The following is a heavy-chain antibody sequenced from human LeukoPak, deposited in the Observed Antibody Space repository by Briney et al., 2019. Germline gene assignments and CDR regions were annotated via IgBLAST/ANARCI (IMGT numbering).Heavy chain of an antibody. V-gene: IGHV3-48*01. CDR1: GFTFSSYS. D-gene: IGHD4-17*01. J-gene: IGHJ3*02. CDR2: ISSSGSII. CDR3: ARETTKVAFDI. Sequence: GGSLRLSCAASGFTFSSYSMNWVRQAPGKGLEWVAYISSSGSIIYYADSVKGRFTISRDNAKNSLYLQMNSLRAEDTAVYYCARETTKVAFDIWGQGTMVTVSS.